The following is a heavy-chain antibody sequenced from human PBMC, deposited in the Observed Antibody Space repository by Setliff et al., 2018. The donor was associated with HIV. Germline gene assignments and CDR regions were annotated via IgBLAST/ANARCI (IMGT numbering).Heavy chain of an antibody. V-gene: IGHV4-61*02. D-gene: IGHD6-13*01. CDR3: ARKGSSSRSQEYYYDF. CDR1: GGSITSDNYY. CDR2: IYTSETT. J-gene: IGHJ4*02. Sequence: SSETLSLTCTVSGGSITSDNYYWNWIRQPAGKGLEWIGRIYTSETTNYNPSLKSRVTISADTSKNQFSLKLSSVTAADTAVYYCARKGSSSRSQEYYYDFWGQGTLVTAPQ.